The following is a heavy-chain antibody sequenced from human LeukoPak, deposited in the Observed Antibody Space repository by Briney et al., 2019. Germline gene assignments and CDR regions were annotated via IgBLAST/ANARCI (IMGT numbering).Heavy chain of an antibody. Sequence: ASVKVSCKASGYTFTSYYMQWVRQAPGQGLEWMGIISPSGGSTSYAQKFQGRVTMTRDTSTSTVYMELSSLRSEDTAVYYCARDMNLGYCSGGSCYSFDYWGQGTLVTVSS. J-gene: IGHJ4*02. V-gene: IGHV1-46*01. D-gene: IGHD2-15*01. CDR2: ISPSGGST. CDR3: ARDMNLGYCSGGSCYSFDY. CDR1: GYTFTSYY.